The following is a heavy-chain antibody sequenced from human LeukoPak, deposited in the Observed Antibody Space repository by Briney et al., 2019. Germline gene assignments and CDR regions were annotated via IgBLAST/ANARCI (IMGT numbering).Heavy chain of an antibody. D-gene: IGHD3-10*01. Sequence: GGSLRLSCAASGFTFSSYGMHWVRQAPGKGLEWVAVIWYDGSNKYHADSVKGRFTISRDNSKNTLYLQMNSLRAEDTAVYYCARGGASGSYPFDYWGQGTLVTVSS. CDR2: IWYDGSNK. J-gene: IGHJ4*02. V-gene: IGHV3-33*01. CDR1: GFTFSSYG. CDR3: ARGGASGSYPFDY.